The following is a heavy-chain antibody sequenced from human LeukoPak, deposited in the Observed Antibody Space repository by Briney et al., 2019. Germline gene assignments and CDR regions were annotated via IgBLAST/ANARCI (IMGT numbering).Heavy chain of an antibody. J-gene: IGHJ4*02. Sequence: ASVKVSCKASGYTFTGYYMHWVRQAPGQGLEWMGRINPNSGGTNYAQKFQGRVTMTRDTSISTAYMELSRLRSDDTAVYYCAREGSGQWLVFFDYWGQGTLVTVSS. CDR1: GYTFTGYY. CDR2: INPNSGGT. V-gene: IGHV1-2*06. D-gene: IGHD6-19*01. CDR3: AREGSGQWLVFFDY.